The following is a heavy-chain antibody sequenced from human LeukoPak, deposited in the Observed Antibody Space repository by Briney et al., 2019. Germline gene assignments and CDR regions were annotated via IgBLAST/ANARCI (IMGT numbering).Heavy chain of an antibody. CDR2: ITPSVDTT. CDR1: GYTFTNYL. CDR3: VREESGGYFDY. D-gene: IGHD2-8*02. Sequence: ASVKVSRKASGYTFTNYLLHWVRQAPGQGLEWVGRITPSVDTTNYAQKFRDRVTMTRDTSTSTVYVELSSLRSEDTAVYHCVREESGGYFDYWGQGTLVTVSS. J-gene: IGHJ4*02. V-gene: IGHV1-46*01.